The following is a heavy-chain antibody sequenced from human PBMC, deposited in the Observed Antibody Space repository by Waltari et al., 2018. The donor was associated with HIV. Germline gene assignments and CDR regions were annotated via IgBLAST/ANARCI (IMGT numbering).Heavy chain of an antibody. V-gene: IGHV1-2*02. CDR1: GYTFSNSY. J-gene: IGHJ4*02. Sequence: QLVQSGAEVKKPGASVKVSRKASGYTFSNSYIHWVRQAPRQGLEWMGWINPRSGDTHYAHKFQGGVTITRDTSISTVYMELSRLTYDDTADYYCARGYSAQNPKLGAGGYWGQGTLVTVSS. D-gene: IGHD7-27*01. CDR2: INPRSGDT. CDR3: ARGYSAQNPKLGAGGY.